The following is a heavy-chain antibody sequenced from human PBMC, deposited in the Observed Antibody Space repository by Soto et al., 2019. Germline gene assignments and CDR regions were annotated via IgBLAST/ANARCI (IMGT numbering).Heavy chain of an antibody. J-gene: IGHJ4*02. Sequence: QVQLVQSGAEVKKPGSSVKVSCKASGGTFSSYAISWVRQAPGQGLEWMGGIIPIFGTANYAQKIQGRVTITADGAASTAYMEMSILRYEDTAGYYRAGGELGYFSGGSCYLGYWGQGTLVTVSS. D-gene: IGHD2-15*01. V-gene: IGHV1-69*01. CDR2: IIPIFGTA. CDR1: GGTFSSYA. CDR3: AGGELGYFSGGSCYLGY.